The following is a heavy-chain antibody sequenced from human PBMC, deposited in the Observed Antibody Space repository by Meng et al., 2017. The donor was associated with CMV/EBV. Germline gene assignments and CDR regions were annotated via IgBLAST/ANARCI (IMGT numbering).Heavy chain of an antibody. J-gene: IGHJ6*02. CDR1: GFTFSSYA. CDR3: AREGAGTIYGMDV. D-gene: IGHD1-1*01. Sequence: GESLKISCAASGFTFSSYAMHWVRQAPGKGLEWVADISYDGSNKYYADSVKGRFTISRDNSKNTLYLQMNSLRAEDTAVYYCAREGAGTIYGMDVWGQGTTVTVSS. CDR2: ISYDGSNK. V-gene: IGHV3-30*04.